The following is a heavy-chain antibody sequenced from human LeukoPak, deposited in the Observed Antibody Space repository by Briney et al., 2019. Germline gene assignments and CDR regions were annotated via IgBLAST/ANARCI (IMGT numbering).Heavy chain of an antibody. CDR3: AKALSSARYYYYGMDV. CDR2: ISYDGSNK. CDR1: GFTFSSYG. J-gene: IGHJ6*02. V-gene: IGHV3-30*18. Sequence: GGSLRLSCAASGFTFSSYGMHWVRQAPGKGLEWVAVISYDGSNKYYADSVKGRFTIPRDNSKNTLYLQMNSLRAEDTAVYYCAKALSSARYYYYGMDVWGQGTTVTVSS. D-gene: IGHD2-15*01.